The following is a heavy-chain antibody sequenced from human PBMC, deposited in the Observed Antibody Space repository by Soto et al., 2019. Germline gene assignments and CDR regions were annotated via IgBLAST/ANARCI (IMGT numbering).Heavy chain of an antibody. Sequence: EVQLLESGGGLVQPGGSLRLSCAASGFTFSSYAMSWVRQAPGKGLEWVSAISGSGGSTYYADSVKGRFTISRDNSKNTLYLQMNSLRAEDTAVYYCAKDSAYYYGSGSYYKGWGQGTLVTVSS. CDR3: AKDSAYYYGSGSYYKG. CDR2: ISGSGGST. D-gene: IGHD3-10*01. CDR1: GFTFSSYA. J-gene: IGHJ4*02. V-gene: IGHV3-23*01.